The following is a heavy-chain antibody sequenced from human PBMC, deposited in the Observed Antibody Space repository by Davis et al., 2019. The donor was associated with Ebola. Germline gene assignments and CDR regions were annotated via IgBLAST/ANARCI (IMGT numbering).Heavy chain of an antibody. CDR2: IHDSGST. CDR3: ARGLSGSRPEVLDV. V-gene: IGHV4-59*01. J-gene: IGHJ6*02. D-gene: IGHD5-12*01. Sequence: PSETLSLTCTVSGGSISSYYWSWIRQFPGKGLEWIAYIHDSGSTNYKPSLKSRVTVLIDTSRKQLSLKLSSMTAADTAVYYCARGLSGSRPEVLDVWGQGTTVTVSS. CDR1: GGSISSYY.